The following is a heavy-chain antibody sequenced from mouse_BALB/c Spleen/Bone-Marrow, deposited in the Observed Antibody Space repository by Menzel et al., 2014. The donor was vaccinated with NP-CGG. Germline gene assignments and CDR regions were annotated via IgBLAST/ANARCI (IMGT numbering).Heavy chain of an antibody. CDR1: GFTFSSYA. J-gene: IGHJ1*01. V-gene: IGHV5-6-5*01. Sequence: EVKLAESGGGLVKPGGSLKLSCAASGFTFSSYAMSWVRQTPEKRLEWVASISSGGSTYYPDSVKGRFTISRDNARNILYLQMSSLRSEDTAMYYCARGGLRYFDVWGAGTTVTVSS. D-gene: IGHD3-2*02. CDR2: ISSGGST. CDR3: ARGGLRYFDV.